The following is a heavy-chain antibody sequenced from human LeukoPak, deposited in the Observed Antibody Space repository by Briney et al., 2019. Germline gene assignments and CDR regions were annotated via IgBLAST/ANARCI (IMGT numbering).Heavy chain of an antibody. CDR2: ISSTGNSK. CDR3: ARDYTRTTGWFDR. Sequence: GGSLRLSCAASGFIFSSSFMHWVRQAPGKGLEWVAVISSTGNSKNFADSVKGRFTISRDNANNSLYLQMNSLRAEDTAVYYFARDYTRTTGWFDRWGQGTLVTVSS. V-gene: IGHV3-30-3*01. D-gene: IGHD1-1*01. CDR1: GFIFSSSF. J-gene: IGHJ5*02.